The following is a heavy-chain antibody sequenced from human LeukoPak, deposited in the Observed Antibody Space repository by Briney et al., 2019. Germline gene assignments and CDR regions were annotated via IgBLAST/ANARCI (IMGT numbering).Heavy chain of an antibody. Sequence: SETLSLTCAVSGYSISTGRYWGWIRQPPGKGLEWIGSVYHSGTTYYNPSLKSRLTISVDTSNNQFSLKLSSVTAADTAVYYCARGAAAAGTDYWGQGTLVTVSS. CDR1: GYSISTGRY. V-gene: IGHV4-38-2*01. D-gene: IGHD6-13*01. CDR3: ARGAAAAGTDY. CDR2: VYHSGTT. J-gene: IGHJ4*02.